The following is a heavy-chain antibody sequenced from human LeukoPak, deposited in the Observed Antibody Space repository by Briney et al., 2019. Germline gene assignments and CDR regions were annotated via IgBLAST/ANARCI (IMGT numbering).Heavy chain of an antibody. CDR2: IIPIFGTA. J-gene: IGHJ5*02. CDR1: GGTFSSYA. V-gene: IGHV1-69*13. CDR3: ARDTVYCSGGSCYSRWFDP. Sequence: SVKVSCKASGGTFSSYAISWVRQAPGQGLEWMGGIIPIFGTANYAQKFQGRVTITADESTSTAYMELSSLRSEDTAVYYCARDTVYCSGGSCYSRWFDPGAREPWSPSPQ. D-gene: IGHD2-15*01.